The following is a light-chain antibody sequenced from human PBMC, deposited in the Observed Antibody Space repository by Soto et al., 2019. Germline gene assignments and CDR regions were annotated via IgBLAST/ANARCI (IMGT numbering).Light chain of an antibody. CDR1: QSVTTS. J-gene: IGKJ5*01. CDR3: QHYAHNSPIT. Sequence: EIVMTQSPATLSVSPGERVTFSCRASQSVTTSLAWYQHKPGQAPRLLISGASTGATGIPARFSGSGSGTDFTLTISRLEPEDFALYYCQHYAHNSPITFGQGTRLEI. CDR2: GAS. V-gene: IGKV3-15*01.